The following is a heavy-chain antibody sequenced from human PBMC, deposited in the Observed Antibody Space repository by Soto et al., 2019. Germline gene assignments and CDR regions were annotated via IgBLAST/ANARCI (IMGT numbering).Heavy chain of an antibody. D-gene: IGHD6-6*01. CDR1: GYSFTSYW. CDR2: IYPGDSDT. CDR3: ARRLVDVGNYYYYGMDV. V-gene: IGHV5-51*01. Sequence: PGDSLRISCKGSGYSFTSYWIGWVRQMPGKGLEWMGIIYPGDSDTRYSPSFQGQVTISADKSISTAYLQWSSLKASDTAMYYCARRLVDVGNYYYYGMDVWGQGTPVTVSS. J-gene: IGHJ6*02.